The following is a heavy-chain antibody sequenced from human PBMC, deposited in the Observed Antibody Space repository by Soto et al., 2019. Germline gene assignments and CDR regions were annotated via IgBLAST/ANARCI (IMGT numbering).Heavy chain of an antibody. CDR3: ARDTYDFWSGTHDY. D-gene: IGHD3-3*01. V-gene: IGHV1-18*01. Sequence: ASVKVSCKASGYTFTSYGISWLRQAPGQGLEWMGWISAYNGNTNYAQKLQGRVTMTTDTSTSTAYMELRSLRSDDTAVYYCARDTYDFWSGTHDYWGQGTLVTVSS. J-gene: IGHJ4*02. CDR1: GYTFTSYG. CDR2: ISAYNGNT.